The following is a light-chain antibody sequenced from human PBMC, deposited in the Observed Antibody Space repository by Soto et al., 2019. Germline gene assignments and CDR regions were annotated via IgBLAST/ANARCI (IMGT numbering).Light chain of an antibody. Sequence: EIVMTQSPATLSVSPGERATLSCRASQTISSNLAWYQQKPGQSPRLLIHGASTRATGVPARFSGSGYGTDFTLTISSLQSEDFAVYYCQQYHTWPPQYTFGQGTKLQIK. CDR2: GAS. J-gene: IGKJ2*01. CDR1: QTISSN. CDR3: QQYHTWPPQYT. V-gene: IGKV3-15*01.